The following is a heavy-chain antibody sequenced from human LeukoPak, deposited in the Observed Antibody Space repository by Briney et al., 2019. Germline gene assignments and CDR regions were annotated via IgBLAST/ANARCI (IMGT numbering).Heavy chain of an antibody. J-gene: IGHJ4*02. CDR3: ARGFIVGATFDY. CDR1: EYTFTSYY. D-gene: IGHD1-26*01. CDR2: INPSGGST. Sequence: ASVKVSCEASEYTFTSYYMHWVRQAPGQGLEWMGIINPSGGSTSYAQKFQGRVTMTRDMSTSTVYMELSSLRSEDTAVYYCARGFIVGATFDYWGQGTLVTVSS. V-gene: IGHV1-46*01.